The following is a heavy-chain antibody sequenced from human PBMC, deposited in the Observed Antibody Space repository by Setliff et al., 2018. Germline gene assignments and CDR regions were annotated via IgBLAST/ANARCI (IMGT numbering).Heavy chain of an antibody. J-gene: IGHJ5*02. CDR3: ARQFCSSTSCYDWFDP. V-gene: IGHV5-51*01. Sequence: PGESLKISCKGSGYSFTSYWIGWVRQMPGKGLEWMGTIYPGDSDTRYSPSFQGQVTISADKSISTAYLQWSSLKASDTAMYYCARQFCSSTSCYDWFDPWGQGTLVTVSS. CDR1: GYSFTSYW. D-gene: IGHD2-2*01. CDR2: IYPGDSDT.